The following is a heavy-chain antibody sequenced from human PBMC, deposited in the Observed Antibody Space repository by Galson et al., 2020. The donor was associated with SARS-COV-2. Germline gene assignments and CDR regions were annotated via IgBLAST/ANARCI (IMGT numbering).Heavy chain of an antibody. CDR3: ARGEYSGYDIDYGMDV. J-gene: IGHJ6*02. Sequence: GESLKISCAASGFTFSSYWMSWVRQAPGKGLEWVANIKQDGSEKYYVDSVKGRFTISRDNAKNSLYLQMNSLRAEDTAVYYCARGEYSGYDIDYGMDVWGQGTTVTVSS. CDR1: GFTFSSYW. D-gene: IGHD5-12*01. V-gene: IGHV3-7*04. CDR2: IKQDGSEK.